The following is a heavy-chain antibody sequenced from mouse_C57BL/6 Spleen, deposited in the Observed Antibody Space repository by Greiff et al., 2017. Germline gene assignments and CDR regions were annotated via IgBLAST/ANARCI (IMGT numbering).Heavy chain of an antibody. V-gene: IGHV1-82*01. J-gene: IGHJ3*01. D-gene: IGHD1-1*01. CDR2: IYPGDGDT. CDR1: GYAFSSSW. Sequence: QVQLQQSGPELVKPGASVKISCKASGYAFSSSWMNWVKQRPGKGLEWIGRIYPGDGDTNYNGKVKGKATLTADKSSSTAYMQLSSLTSEDSAVYCCATYGSSSTGTVAWFAYWGQGTLVTVSA. CDR3: ATYGSSSTGTVAWFAY.